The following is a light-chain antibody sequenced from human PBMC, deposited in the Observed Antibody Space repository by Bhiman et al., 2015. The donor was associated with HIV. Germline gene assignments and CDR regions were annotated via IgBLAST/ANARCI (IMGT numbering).Light chain of an antibody. CDR3: GTWDSSLSGSKV. V-gene: IGLV1-51*02. J-gene: IGLJ1*01. Sequence: QSVLTQPPSVSAAPGQKVTISCSGSSSNIGNNYVSWYQQLPGTAPKLLIYENNKRPSGIPDRFSGSKSGTSATLGITGLQTGDDADYYCGTWDSSLSGSKVFGTGTKVTVL. CDR1: SSNIGNNY. CDR2: ENN.